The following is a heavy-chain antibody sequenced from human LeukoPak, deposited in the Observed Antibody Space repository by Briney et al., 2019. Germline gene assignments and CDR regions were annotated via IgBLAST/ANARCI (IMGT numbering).Heavy chain of an antibody. Sequence: RGSLRLSCAASGFTFSSYAMNWVRQAPGKGLEWVSAISDSGGSTYYADSVKGRFTISRDNSMNTLYLQMNSLRAEDTAVYYCAKARSPSYYYYGMDVWGQGTTVTVSS. V-gene: IGHV3-23*01. J-gene: IGHJ6*02. CDR3: AKARSPSYYYYGMDV. CDR1: GFTFSSYA. CDR2: ISDSGGST.